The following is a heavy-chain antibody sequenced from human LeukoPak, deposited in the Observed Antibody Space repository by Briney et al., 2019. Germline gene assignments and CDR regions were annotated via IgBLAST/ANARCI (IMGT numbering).Heavy chain of an antibody. CDR1: GYSFTSYW. D-gene: IGHD1-14*01. CDR3: ARLGPETLDY. J-gene: IGHJ4*02. Sequence: GESLKISCQGSGYSFTSYWIVWVRQTPGKGLEWMGIIFPSASNTRYSPSFQGQVTISADNSINTAYLQWSSLKASDTAMYYCARLGPETLDYWGQGTLVTVSS. V-gene: IGHV5-51*01. CDR2: IFPSASNT.